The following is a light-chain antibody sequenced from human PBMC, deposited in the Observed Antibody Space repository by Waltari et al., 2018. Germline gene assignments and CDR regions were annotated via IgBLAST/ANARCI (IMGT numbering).Light chain of an antibody. CDR1: QDISNF. J-gene: IGKJ3*01. CDR2: VAS. CDR3: LQYSSDTFT. V-gene: IGKV1-12*01. Sequence: DIQMTQSQPSLSASVGDRVTITCRASQDISNFLSWYQQKPGKAPKRLISVASSLESGVPSRFSGSGSGTDFTLTISGLQPEDFATYYCLQYSSDTFTFGPGTKLDVK.